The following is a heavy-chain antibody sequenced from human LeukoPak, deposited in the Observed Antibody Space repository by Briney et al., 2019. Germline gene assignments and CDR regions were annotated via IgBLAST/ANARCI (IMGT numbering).Heavy chain of an antibody. V-gene: IGHV3-33*08. CDR3: ARGGDPMVRGVINWFDP. Sequence: GGSLRLSCAASGFTFSSYGMHWVRQAPGKGLEWVAVIWYDGSNKYYADSVKGRFTISRDNSKNTLYLQMNSLRAEDTAVYYCARGGDPMVRGVINWFDPWGQGTLVTVSS. CDR2: IWYDGSNK. CDR1: GFTFSSYG. D-gene: IGHD3-10*01. J-gene: IGHJ5*02.